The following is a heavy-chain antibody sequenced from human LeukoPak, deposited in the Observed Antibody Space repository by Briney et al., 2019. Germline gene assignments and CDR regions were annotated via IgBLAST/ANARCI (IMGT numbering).Heavy chain of an antibody. J-gene: IGHJ3*02. D-gene: IGHD3-22*01. CDR3: ARVKSYYYNTSDKDAFDI. CDR1: GYTFTTYG. CDR2: INPRGGST. V-gene: IGHV1-46*01. Sequence: ASVKVSCKVSGYTFTTYGIGWVRQAPGQGLEWMGIINPRGGSTSYTQKFQGRVTMTRDTSMSTVYMELSSLRSEDTAVYYCARVKSYYYNTSDKDAFDIWGQGTMVTVSS.